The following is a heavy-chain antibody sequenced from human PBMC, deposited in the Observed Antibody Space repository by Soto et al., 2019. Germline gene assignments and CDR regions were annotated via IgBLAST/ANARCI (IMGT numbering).Heavy chain of an antibody. CDR3: AKRQYCSSTSCYYYYYGMDV. D-gene: IGHD2-2*01. Sequence: GGSLRLSCAASGFTFSSYAMSWVRQAPGKGLEWVSAISGSGGSTYYADSVKGRFTISRDNSKNTLHLQMNSLRAEDTAVYYCAKRQYCSSTSCYYYYYGMDVWGQGTTVTVSS. J-gene: IGHJ6*02. CDR1: GFTFSSYA. V-gene: IGHV3-23*01. CDR2: ISGSGGST.